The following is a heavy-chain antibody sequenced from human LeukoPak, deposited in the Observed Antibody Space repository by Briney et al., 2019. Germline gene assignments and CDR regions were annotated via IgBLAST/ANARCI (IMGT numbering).Heavy chain of an antibody. CDR2: ISYDGSNK. V-gene: IGHV3-30*03. Sequence: GGSLRLSCAASGFTFSSYGRHWVRQAPGKGLEWVAVISYDGSNKYYADSVKGRFTISRDNSKNTLYLQMNSLRAEDTAVYYCAGAIVVVPAATSRYYYGMDVWGKGTTVTVSS. CDR3: AGAIVVVPAATSRYYYGMDV. J-gene: IGHJ6*04. CDR1: GFTFSSYG. D-gene: IGHD2-2*01.